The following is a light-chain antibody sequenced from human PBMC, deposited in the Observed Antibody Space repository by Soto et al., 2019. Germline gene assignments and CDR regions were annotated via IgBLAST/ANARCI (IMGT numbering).Light chain of an antibody. V-gene: IGKV2-24*01. CDR3: MQFAHFPRT. CDR1: QSLVYSDGNNY. J-gene: IGKJ1*01. CDR2: QIS. Sequence: DVVLTQTPLSSPVTLGQPASISCRSSQSLVYSDGNNYLSWLQQRPGQPPRLLIYQISNRFSGVPERFSGSGAGTDFTLKISRVEAEDVGVYYCMQFAHFPRTFGQGTKVEI.